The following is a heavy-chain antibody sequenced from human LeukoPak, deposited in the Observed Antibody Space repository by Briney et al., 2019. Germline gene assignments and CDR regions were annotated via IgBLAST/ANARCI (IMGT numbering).Heavy chain of an antibody. CDR2: IYYSGST. V-gene: IGHV4-59*01. Sequence: SETLSLTCTVAGGSISGYYWSWIRQPPGKGLEWIGYIYYSGSTNYNPSLKSRVTISVDTSKNQFSLKLSSVTAADTAVYYCARGRYGDYWYFDLWGRGTLVTVSS. CDR3: ARGRYGDYWYFDL. D-gene: IGHD4-17*01. CDR1: GGSISGYY. J-gene: IGHJ2*01.